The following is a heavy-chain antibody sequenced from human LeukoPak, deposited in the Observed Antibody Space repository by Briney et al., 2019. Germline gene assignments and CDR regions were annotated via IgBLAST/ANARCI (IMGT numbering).Heavy chain of an antibody. Sequence: SETLSLTCTVSGGSISSYYWSWIRQPPGKGLEWIGCIYYSGSTNYNPSLKSRVTISVDTSKNQFTLRLSSVTAADTAVYYCARDSYYYGSGSYRLVDYWGQGTLVTVSS. D-gene: IGHD3-10*01. CDR1: GGSISSYY. CDR3: ARDSYYYGSGSYRLVDY. J-gene: IGHJ4*02. CDR2: IYYSGST. V-gene: IGHV4-59*12.